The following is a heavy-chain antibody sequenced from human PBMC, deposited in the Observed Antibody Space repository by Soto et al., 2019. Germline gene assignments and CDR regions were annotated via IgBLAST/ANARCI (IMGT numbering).Heavy chain of an antibody. V-gene: IGHV1-18*01. CDR3: ARGATIFGVVTPLVDY. Sequence: ASVKVACKASGYTFTSYCISWVRQAPGQGLEWMGWISAYNGNTNYAQKLQDRVTMTTDTSTSTAYMELRSLRSDDTAVYYCARGATIFGVVTPLVDYWGQGTLVTVSS. CDR2: ISAYNGNT. D-gene: IGHD3-3*01. J-gene: IGHJ4*02. CDR1: GYTFTSYC.